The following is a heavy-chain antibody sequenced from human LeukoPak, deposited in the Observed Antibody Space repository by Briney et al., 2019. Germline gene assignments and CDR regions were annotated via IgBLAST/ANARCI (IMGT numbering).Heavy chain of an antibody. D-gene: IGHD3-3*01. CDR1: GYTFTSYG. Sequence: ASVKVSCKASGYTFTSYGISWVRQAPGQGLEWMGRISAYNGNTNYVQKLQGRVTMTTDTSTSTDYMELRSLRSDDTAVYYCARQERITISGVDPGYMDVWGKGTTVTVSS. CDR3: ARQERITISGVDPGYMDV. CDR2: ISAYNGNT. J-gene: IGHJ6*03. V-gene: IGHV1-18*01.